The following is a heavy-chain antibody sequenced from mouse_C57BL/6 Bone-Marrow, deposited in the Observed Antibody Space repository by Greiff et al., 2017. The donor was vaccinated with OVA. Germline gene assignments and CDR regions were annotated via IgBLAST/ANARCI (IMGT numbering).Heavy chain of an antibody. CDR2: IDPENGDT. Sequence: DVQLQESWAELVRPGASVKLSCTASGFNIKDDYMHWVKQRPEQGLEWIGWIDPENGDTEYASKFQGKATITADTSSNTAYLQLSSLTSEDTAVYYCTTPITTVVASGDYFDYWGQGTTLTVSS. CDR3: TTPITTVVASGDYFDY. V-gene: IGHV14-4*01. CDR1: GFNIKDDY. J-gene: IGHJ2*01. D-gene: IGHD1-1*01.